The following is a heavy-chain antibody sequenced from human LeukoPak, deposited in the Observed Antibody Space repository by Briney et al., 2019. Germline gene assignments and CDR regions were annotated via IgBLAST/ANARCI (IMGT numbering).Heavy chain of an antibody. CDR1: GGSFEHYF. D-gene: IGHD3-10*01. V-gene: IGHV4-59*01. Sequence: PSETLSLTCSVSGGSFEHYFWSWIRQPPGKGLEWIGYVYYSGSTDYSPSLKSRLTISAATSKNQFCLKLSSATAADTAVYYCASHRRSHGSEYWGQGTLVTVSS. CDR3: ASHRRSHGSEY. J-gene: IGHJ4*02. CDR2: VYYSGST.